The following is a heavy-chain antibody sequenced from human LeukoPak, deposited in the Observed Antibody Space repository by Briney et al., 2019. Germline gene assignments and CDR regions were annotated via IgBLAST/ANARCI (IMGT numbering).Heavy chain of an antibody. D-gene: IGHD6-13*01. CDR1: GFTFSSYA. Sequence: PGGSLRLSCAASGFTFSSYAMSWVRQAPGKGLEWVSAISGSGGSTYYADSVKGRFTISRDNSKNTLYLQMNSLRAEDTAVYYCAKDFLRAAAGTAIFVFDYWGQGTLVTVSS. CDR2: ISGSGGST. V-gene: IGHV3-23*01. J-gene: IGHJ4*02. CDR3: AKDFLRAAAGTAIFVFDY.